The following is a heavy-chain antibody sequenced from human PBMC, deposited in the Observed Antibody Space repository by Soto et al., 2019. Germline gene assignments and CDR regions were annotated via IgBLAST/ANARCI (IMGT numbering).Heavy chain of an antibody. CDR3: AKDGAGAARPSAFDI. J-gene: IGHJ3*02. CDR1: GFTFSSYG. D-gene: IGHD6-6*01. V-gene: IGHV3-30*18. Sequence: SGGSLRLSCAASGFTFSSYGMHWVRQAPGKGLEWVAVISYDGSNKYYADSVKGRFTISRDNSKNTLYLQMNSLRAEDTAVYYCAKDGAGAARPSAFDIWGQGTMVTVSS. CDR2: ISYDGSNK.